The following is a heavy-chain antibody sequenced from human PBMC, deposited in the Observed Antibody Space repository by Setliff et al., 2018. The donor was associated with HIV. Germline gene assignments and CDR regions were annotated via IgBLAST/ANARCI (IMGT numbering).Heavy chain of an antibody. D-gene: IGHD3-22*01. Sequence: SETLSLTCNVSGGSISTSSYYWDWIRQPPGKGLEWIGSIYYSGSTYYNPSLKSRVTISVDTSKNQFSLKLSSVTSADTAMYYCAKEDPYYYETPEGFDPWGQGTPVTVSS. V-gene: IGHV4-39*07. J-gene: IGHJ5*02. CDR1: GGSISTSSYY. CDR3: AKEDPYYYETPEGFDP. CDR2: IYYSGST.